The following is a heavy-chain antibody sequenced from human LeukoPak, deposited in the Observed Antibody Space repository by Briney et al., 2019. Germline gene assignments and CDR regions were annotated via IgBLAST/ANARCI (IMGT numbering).Heavy chain of an antibody. CDR1: GFTFSSYG. Sequence: GGSLRLSCAASGFTFSSYGMSWVRQAPGKGLEWVANIMQDGSEKYYVDSVKGRFTISRDNAKNSLYLQMNSLRAEDTAVYYCAKSGYNRFDYWGQGTLVTVSS. D-gene: IGHD5-24*01. J-gene: IGHJ4*02. V-gene: IGHV3-7*03. CDR3: AKSGYNRFDY. CDR2: IMQDGSEK.